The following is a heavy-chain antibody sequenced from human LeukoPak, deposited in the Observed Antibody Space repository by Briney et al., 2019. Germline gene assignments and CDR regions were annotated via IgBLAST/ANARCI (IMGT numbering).Heavy chain of an antibody. CDR2: IYYSGST. J-gene: IGHJ3*02. CDR1: GGSISSYY. Sequence: SETLSLTCTVPGGSISSYYWSWIRRPPGKGLEWIGYIYYSGSTNYNPSLKSRVTISVDTSKNQFSLKLSSVTAADTAVYYCARESSPSDAFDIWGQGTMVTVSS. CDR3: ARESSPSDAFDI. V-gene: IGHV4-59*01. D-gene: IGHD6-6*01.